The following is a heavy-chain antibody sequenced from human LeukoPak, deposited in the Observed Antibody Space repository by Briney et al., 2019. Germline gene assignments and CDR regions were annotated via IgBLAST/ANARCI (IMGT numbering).Heavy chain of an antibody. CDR2: ISSSTTTT. CDR3: ARGNDYGVYYFDY. CDR1: GFTFSNYG. D-gene: IGHD4-17*01. Sequence: PGGSLRLSCAASGFTFSNYGMNWVRQAPGKGLEWVSYISSSTTTTHYADSVKGRFTISRDNAKGTLYLQMNSLRDEDTAVYYCARGNDYGVYYFDYWGQGTLVTVSS. V-gene: IGHV3-48*02. J-gene: IGHJ4*02.